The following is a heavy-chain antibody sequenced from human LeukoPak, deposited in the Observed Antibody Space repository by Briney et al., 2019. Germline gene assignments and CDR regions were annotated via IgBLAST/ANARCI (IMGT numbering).Heavy chain of an antibody. D-gene: IGHD6-13*01. CDR3: ATGGGPGYSSSWYKEYFQH. Sequence: RASVKVSCKASGGTFSSYAISWVRQAPGQGLEWMGGIIPIFGTANYAQKFQGRVTITADKSTSTAYMELSSLRSEDTAVYYCATGGGPGYSSSWYKEYFQHWGQGTLVTVSS. V-gene: IGHV1-69*06. CDR1: GGTFSSYA. J-gene: IGHJ1*01. CDR2: IIPIFGTA.